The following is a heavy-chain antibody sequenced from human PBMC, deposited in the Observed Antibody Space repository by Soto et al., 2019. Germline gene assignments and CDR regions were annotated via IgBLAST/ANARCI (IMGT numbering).Heavy chain of an antibody. D-gene: IGHD3-3*01. CDR1: GFTFSSYG. V-gene: IGHV3-30*18. J-gene: IGHJ6*02. Sequence: GGSLRLSCAASGFTFSSYGMHWVRQAPGKGLEWVAVISYDGSNKYYADSVKGRFTISRDNSKNTLYLQMNSLRAEDTAVYYCAKDDGITIFGVVIPTSNYYYYGMDVWGQGTTVTDSS. CDR2: ISYDGSNK. CDR3: AKDDGITIFGVVIPTSNYYYYGMDV.